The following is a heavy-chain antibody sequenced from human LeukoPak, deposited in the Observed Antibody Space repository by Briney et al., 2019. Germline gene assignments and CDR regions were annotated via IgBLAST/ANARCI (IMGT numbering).Heavy chain of an antibody. V-gene: IGHV4-59*02. CDR2: IYYSGNT. D-gene: IGHD5-12*01. Sequence: PSETLSLTCTVSGVSVSSYYWSWIRQPPGKGLEWIGYIYYSGNTNYNPSLKSRVAISIDTSKNQFSLKLSSVTAADMAVYYCARSEYSAYDSNFDYWGQGTLVTVSS. CDR1: GVSVSSYY. CDR3: ARSEYSAYDSNFDY. J-gene: IGHJ4*02.